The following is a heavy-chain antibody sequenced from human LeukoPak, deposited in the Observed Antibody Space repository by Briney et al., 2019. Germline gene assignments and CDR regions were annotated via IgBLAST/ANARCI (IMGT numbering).Heavy chain of an antibody. V-gene: IGHV4-59*12. D-gene: IGHD3-22*01. CDR3: ARDSYYYDSSGSSFGGFDP. CDR1: GGSISSYY. J-gene: IGHJ5*02. CDR2: IYYSGST. Sequence: SETLSLTCTVSGGSISSYYWSWIRQPPGKGLEWIGYIYYSGSTNYNPSLKSRVTISVDTSKNQFSLKLTSLTGADTAVYYCARDSYYYDSSGSSFGGFDPWGQGTLVTVSS.